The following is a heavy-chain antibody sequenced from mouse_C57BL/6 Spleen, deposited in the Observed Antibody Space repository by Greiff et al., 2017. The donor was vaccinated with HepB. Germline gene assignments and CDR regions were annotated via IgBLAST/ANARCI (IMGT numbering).Heavy chain of an antibody. V-gene: IGHV1-53*01. J-gene: IGHJ4*01. Sequence: KPGQGLEWIGNINPSNGGTNYNEKFKSKATLTVDKSSSTAYMQLSSLTSEDSAVYYCASPYYYGSRGAMDYWGQGTSVTVSS. CDR3: ASPYYYGSRGAMDY. CDR2: INPSNGGT. D-gene: IGHD1-1*01.